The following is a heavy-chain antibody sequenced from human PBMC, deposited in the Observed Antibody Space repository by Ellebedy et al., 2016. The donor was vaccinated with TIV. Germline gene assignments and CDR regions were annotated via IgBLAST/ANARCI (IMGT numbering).Heavy chain of an antibody. V-gene: IGHV3-15*05. J-gene: IGHJ4*02. Sequence: GGSLRLSXSVSGFTFDAYAMHWVRQAPGKGLEWIGRTKNKGDGGATQYAAPATDKFSISRDDSKNTVYLQINSLTIEDTAVYYCTTDPRDWGQGTLVTVSS. CDR2: TKNKGDGGAT. CDR3: TTDPRD. CDR1: GFTFDAYA.